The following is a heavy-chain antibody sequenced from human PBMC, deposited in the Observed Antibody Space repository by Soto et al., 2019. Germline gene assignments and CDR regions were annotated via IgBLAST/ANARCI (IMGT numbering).Heavy chain of an antibody. J-gene: IGHJ4*02. V-gene: IGHV3-9*01. D-gene: IGHD3-16*01. CDR2: ISWNSGSI. Sequence: PGGSLRLSCAASGFTFDDYAMHWVRQAPGKGLEWVSGISWNSGSIGYADSVKGRFTISRDNAKNSLYLQMNSLRAEDTALYYCAKELGMITFGGVTPSGFDYWGQGTLVTVSS. CDR1: GFTFDDYA. CDR3: AKELGMITFGGVTPSGFDY.